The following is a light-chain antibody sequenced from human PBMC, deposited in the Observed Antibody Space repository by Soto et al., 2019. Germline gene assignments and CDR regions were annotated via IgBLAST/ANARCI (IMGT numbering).Light chain of an antibody. CDR3: QQYHNWWT. Sequence: MTQSPSTLSASVGDRVTITCRASQNIRSRLAWFQQKPGQAPRLLIYGASTRVTGIPARFSGSGSGTEFTLTISSLQSEDFAVYYCQQYHNWWTFGQGAKVDIK. CDR2: GAS. CDR1: QNIRSR. V-gene: IGKV3-15*01. J-gene: IGKJ1*01.